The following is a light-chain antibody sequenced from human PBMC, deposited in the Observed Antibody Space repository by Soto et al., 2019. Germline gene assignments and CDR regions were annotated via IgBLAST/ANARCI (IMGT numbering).Light chain of an antibody. CDR2: EVS. CDR1: NSDVGGYKF. Sequence: QSALTQPASVSGSPGQSITISCTGTNSDVGGYKFVSWYQQHPGKGPKLMIYEVSNRPSGVSNRFSGSKSGKTASLSISGLQAEDEADYYCSSYTSTSAVVVFGGGTKVTVL. J-gene: IGLJ2*01. CDR3: SSYTSTSAVVV. V-gene: IGLV2-14*01.